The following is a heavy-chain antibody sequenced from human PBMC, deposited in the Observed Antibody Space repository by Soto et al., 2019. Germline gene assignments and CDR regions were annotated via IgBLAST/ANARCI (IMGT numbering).Heavy chain of an antibody. Sequence: PGGSLRLSCAASGFTFSSYAMHWVRQAPGEGQGLRRGLEWVSSISSSSSYIYYADSVKGRFTISRDNAKNSLYLQMNSLRAEDTAVYYCARDPRKNVYCSSTSCYSWFDPWGQGTLVTVSS. CDR1: GFTFSSYA. CDR2: ISSSSSYI. J-gene: IGHJ5*02. V-gene: IGHV3-21*01. D-gene: IGHD2-2*01. CDR3: ARDPRKNVYCSSTSCYSWFDP.